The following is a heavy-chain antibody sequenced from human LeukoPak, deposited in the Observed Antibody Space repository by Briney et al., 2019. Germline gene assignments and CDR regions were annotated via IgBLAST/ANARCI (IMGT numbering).Heavy chain of an antibody. V-gene: IGHV1-8*01. D-gene: IGHD2-2*01. CDR3: ARVRAVVVPAAMSRAPLGRYNWFDP. Sequence: ASVKVSCKASGYTFTSYDINWARQATGQGLEWMGWMNPNSGNTGYAQKFQGRVTMTRNTSISTAYMELSSLRSEDTAVYYCARVRAVVVPAAMSRAPLGRYNWFDPWGQGTLVTVSS. J-gene: IGHJ5*02. CDR2: MNPNSGNT. CDR1: GYTFTSYD.